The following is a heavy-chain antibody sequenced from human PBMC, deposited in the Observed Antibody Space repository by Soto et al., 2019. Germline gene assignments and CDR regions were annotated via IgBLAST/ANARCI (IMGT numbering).Heavy chain of an antibody. CDR3: AKDRVIQLLPIWPDP. Sequence: QVHLVESGGGVVQPGTSLRLSCAASGFSFNKYGMHWVRQAPGKGLEWVAYVSSDGSNQYYADSMKGRFTISRDNSKSTLYLQLDSLRVDDTAVYYCAKDRVIQLLPIWPDPWGQGTLVTVSS. CDR1: GFSFNKYG. D-gene: IGHD2-2*01. J-gene: IGHJ5*02. V-gene: IGHV3-30*18. CDR2: VSSDGSNQ.